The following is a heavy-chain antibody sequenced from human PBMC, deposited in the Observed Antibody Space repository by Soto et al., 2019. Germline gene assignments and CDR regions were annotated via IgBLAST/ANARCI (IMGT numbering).Heavy chain of an antibody. CDR1: GFTFTNYA. CDR3: PQEENYDYFDY. CDR2: TSGAGGIT. Sequence: EVQLLESGGGLVQPGGSLRLSCAASGFTFTNYAMNWVRQAPGKGLEWVSRTSGAGGITYYADSVKGRFTISRDNSKKALYLHMNSLRAEDTPVYYCPQEENYDYFDYWGQGTLVTVSS. J-gene: IGHJ4*02. V-gene: IGHV3-23*01. D-gene: IGHD3-16*01.